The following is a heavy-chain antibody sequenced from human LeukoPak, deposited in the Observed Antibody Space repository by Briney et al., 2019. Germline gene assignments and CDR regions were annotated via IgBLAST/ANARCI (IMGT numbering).Heavy chain of an antibody. D-gene: IGHD2-15*01. CDR3: ARERAGLPIDY. J-gene: IGHJ4*02. V-gene: IGHV1-2*06. CDR1: GYTFTGYY. Sequence: ASVKVSCKAPGYTFTGYYVHWVRQAPGQGLEWMGRINPNSGGTNYAQKFQGSVTMTRDTSISTAYMELSRLRSDDTAVYYCARERAGLPIDYWGQGTLVTVSS. CDR2: INPNSGGT.